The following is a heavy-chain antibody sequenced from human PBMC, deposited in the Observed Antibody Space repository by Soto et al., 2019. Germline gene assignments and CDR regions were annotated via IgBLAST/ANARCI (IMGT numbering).Heavy chain of an antibody. CDR3: VGGYGWLPDY. Sequence: DVQLVESGGGLVQPGGSLRLSCEASEYTFSSLSVNWVRQAPGKGLAGVAIIEQNGGERNYLYSVKGRFTISRDNANKSLYLQMNSRRAEDTALYYCVGGYGWLPDYWGQGSLVIVSS. CDR2: IEQNGGER. V-gene: IGHV3-7*05. D-gene: IGHD6-19*01. CDR1: EYTFSSLS. J-gene: IGHJ4*02.